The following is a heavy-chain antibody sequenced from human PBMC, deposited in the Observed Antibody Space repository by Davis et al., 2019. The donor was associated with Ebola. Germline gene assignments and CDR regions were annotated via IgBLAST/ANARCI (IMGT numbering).Heavy chain of an antibody. D-gene: IGHD1-1*01. J-gene: IGHJ6*02. Sequence: MPSETLSLTCAVYGGSFSDYYWNWIRQPPGKGLEWIGEIDHSGRTIYSPSLKSRVTISVDPSKNQFSLRLSSVTAADTAVYYCARATFYYYYSMDVWGQGTTVTVSS. CDR3: ARATFYYYYSMDV. CDR1: GGSFSDYY. V-gene: IGHV4-34*01. CDR2: IDHSGRT.